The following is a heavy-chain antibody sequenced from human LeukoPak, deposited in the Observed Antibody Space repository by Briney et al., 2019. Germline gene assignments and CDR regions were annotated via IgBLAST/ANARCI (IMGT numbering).Heavy chain of an antibody. J-gene: IGHJ3*02. V-gene: IGHV4-34*01. Sequence: SETLSLTCAVYGGSFSGYYWSWIRQPPGKGLEWIGEINHSGSTNYNPSLKSRVTISVDTSKNQFSLKLSSVTAADTAVYYCARGEGGDYTGDAFDIWGQGTMVTVSS. CDR2: INHSGST. D-gene: IGHD2-21*02. CDR1: GGSFSGYY. CDR3: ARGEGGDYTGDAFDI.